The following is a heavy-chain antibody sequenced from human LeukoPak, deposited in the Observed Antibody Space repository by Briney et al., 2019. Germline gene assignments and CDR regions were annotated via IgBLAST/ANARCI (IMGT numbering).Heavy chain of an antibody. V-gene: IGHV4-31*03. J-gene: IGHJ4*02. CDR3: ARGRAKVVVITPYYFDY. CDR2: IYYSGST. Sequence: SETLSLTCTVSGGSISSGGYYWSWIRQHPGKGLEWIGYIYYSGSTYYNPSLKSRVTISVDTSKNQFSLKLSSVTAADTAVYYCARGRAKVVVITPYYFDYWGQGTLVTVAS. CDR1: GGSISSGGYY. D-gene: IGHD3-22*01.